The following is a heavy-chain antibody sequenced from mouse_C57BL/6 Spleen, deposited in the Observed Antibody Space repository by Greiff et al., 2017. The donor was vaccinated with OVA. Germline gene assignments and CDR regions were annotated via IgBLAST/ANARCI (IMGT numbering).Heavy chain of an antibody. J-gene: IGHJ4*01. CDR3: ARVYDGYYEDAMDY. V-gene: IGHV5-17*01. CDR1: GFTFSDYG. D-gene: IGHD2-3*01. Sequence: EVKLQESGGGLVKPGGSLKLSCAASGFTFSDYGMHWVRQAPEKGLEWVAYISSGSGTIYYADTVKGRFTISRDKAKNTLFMQMNSLRSEDTAMYYCARVYDGYYEDAMDYWGQGTSVTVSS. CDR2: ISSGSGTI.